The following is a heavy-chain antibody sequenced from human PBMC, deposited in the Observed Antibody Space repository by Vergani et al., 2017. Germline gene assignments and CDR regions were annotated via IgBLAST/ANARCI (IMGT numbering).Heavy chain of an antibody. CDR2: IYTSGST. CDR3: ARENSSDYAFDI. CDR1: GGSISSGSYY. J-gene: IGHJ3*02. D-gene: IGHD3-22*01. Sequence: QVQLQESGPGLVKPSQTLSLTCTVSGGSISSGSYYWSWIRQPAGKGLVWIGRIYTSGSTNYHPSLKSRVTISVDTSKNQFSLKLSSVTAADTAVYYCARENSSDYAFDIWGQGTMVTVSS. V-gene: IGHV4-61*02.